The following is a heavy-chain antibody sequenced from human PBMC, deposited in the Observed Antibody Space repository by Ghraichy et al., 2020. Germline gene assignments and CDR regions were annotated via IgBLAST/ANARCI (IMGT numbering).Heavy chain of an antibody. J-gene: IGHJ3*02. Sequence: LSLTCATSGFSFSTYGMHWVRQAPGKGLEWVAVIWYDGSNKNYVDSVKGRFTISRDNSKNTLYLQMDSLRVDDTAVYYCTTRLGALVPSALDAFDIWGQGTMVTVSS. CDR3: TTRLGALVPSALDAFDI. CDR2: IWYDGSNK. CDR1: GFSFSTYG. D-gene: IGHD2-2*01. V-gene: IGHV3-33*01.